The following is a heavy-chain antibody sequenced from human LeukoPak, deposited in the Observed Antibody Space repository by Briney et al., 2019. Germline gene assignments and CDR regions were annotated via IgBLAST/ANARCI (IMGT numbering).Heavy chain of an antibody. J-gene: IGHJ4*02. CDR3: ASSKGYSEIDY. D-gene: IGHD2-15*01. Sequence: PSETLSLTCTVSGGSISSGGYYWSWIRQPPGKGLEWIGYIYHSGSTYYNPSLKSRVTISVDRSKNQFSPKLSSVTAADTAVYYCASSKGYSEIDYWGQGTLVTVSS. CDR2: IYHSGST. V-gene: IGHV4-30-2*01. CDR1: GGSISSGGYY.